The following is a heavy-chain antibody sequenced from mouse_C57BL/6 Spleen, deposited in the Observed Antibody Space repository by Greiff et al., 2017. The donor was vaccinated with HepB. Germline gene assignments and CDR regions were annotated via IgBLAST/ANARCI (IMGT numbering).Heavy chain of an antibody. D-gene: IGHD2-5*01. CDR3: ARSNYSNYGGFDY. J-gene: IGHJ2*01. CDR2: INPNNGGT. CDR1: GYTFTDYN. V-gene: IGHV1-22*01. Sequence: EVKLQESGPELVKPGASVKMSCKASGYTFTDYNMHWVKQSHGKSLEWIGYINPNNGGTSYNQKFKGKATLTVNKSSSTAYMELRSLTSEDSAVYYCARSNYSNYGGFDYWGQGTTLTVSS.